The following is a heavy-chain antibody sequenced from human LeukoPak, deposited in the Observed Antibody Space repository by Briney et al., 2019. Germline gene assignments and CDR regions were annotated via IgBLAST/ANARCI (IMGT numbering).Heavy chain of an antibody. Sequence: GGFLRLSCAVSGFTFRSYWMHWVRQAPGKGLVWVSSIKSDGSSTTYADSVKGRFTISRDNAENTLYLQMNSLRVEDTAVYYCARISTMVRHYWGQGTLVTVSS. CDR2: IKSDGSST. CDR3: ARISTMVRHY. CDR1: GFTFRSYW. J-gene: IGHJ4*02. D-gene: IGHD3-10*01. V-gene: IGHV3-74*03.